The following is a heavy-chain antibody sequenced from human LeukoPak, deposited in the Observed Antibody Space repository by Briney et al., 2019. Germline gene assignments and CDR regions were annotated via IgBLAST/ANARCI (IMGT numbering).Heavy chain of an antibody. CDR1: GFTFGGYG. V-gene: IGHV3-33*01. CDR3: TRYNNDHFDY. CDR2: IAYDGSRA. D-gene: IGHD1-14*01. J-gene: IGHJ4*02. Sequence: GGSLRLSCAGSGFTFGGYGMHWFRQTAGKGLGWVAVIAYDGSRAFYADSVKGRFTISRDNSKNTMSVQVDDLRAEDTAVYYCTRYNNDHFDYWGQGTLVTVSS.